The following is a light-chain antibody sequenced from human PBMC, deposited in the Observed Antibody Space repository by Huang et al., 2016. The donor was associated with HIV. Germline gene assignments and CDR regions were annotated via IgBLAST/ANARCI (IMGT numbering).Light chain of an antibody. Sequence: DVLMTQSPLSLPVTPGEPASISCRSSQSLLHSNGYSYLDWYLQKPGQFPQLLMSLASNRASGVPDRFSGSGSGTDFTLKISRVEAEDVGVYYCMQSLQTPWTFGQGTKVEIK. J-gene: IGKJ1*01. CDR3: MQSLQTPWT. CDR2: LAS. V-gene: IGKV2-28*01. CDR1: QSLLHSNGYSY.